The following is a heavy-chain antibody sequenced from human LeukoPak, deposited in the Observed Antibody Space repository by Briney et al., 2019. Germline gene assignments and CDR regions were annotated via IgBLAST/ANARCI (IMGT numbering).Heavy chain of an antibody. V-gene: IGHV3-7*03. CDR2: IRQDGGKR. J-gene: IGHJ4*02. CDR1: GFNFNDYW. CDR3: ARVGYIDEAFDN. Sequence: HPGGSLRLSCAASGFNFNDYWMTWVRQAPGKGLEWVANIRQDGGKRSYGGSVMGRFAISRDNAKNSVYLQLNRVRADDTALYYCARVGYIDEAFDNWGQGALVTVSS. D-gene: IGHD5-24*01.